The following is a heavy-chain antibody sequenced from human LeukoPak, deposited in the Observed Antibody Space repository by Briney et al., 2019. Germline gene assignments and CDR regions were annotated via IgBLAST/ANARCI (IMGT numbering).Heavy chain of an antibody. CDR1: GGSFSGYY. Sequence: SETLSLTCAVYGGSFSGYYWSWIRQPPGKGLEWIGEINHSGSTNYNPSLKSRVTISVDTSKNQFSLKLSSVTAADTAVYYCARATIFGVVTPVYYYYGMDVWGQGTTVTVSS. J-gene: IGHJ6*02. CDR3: ARATIFGVVTPVYYYYGMDV. D-gene: IGHD3-3*01. V-gene: IGHV4-34*01. CDR2: INHSGST.